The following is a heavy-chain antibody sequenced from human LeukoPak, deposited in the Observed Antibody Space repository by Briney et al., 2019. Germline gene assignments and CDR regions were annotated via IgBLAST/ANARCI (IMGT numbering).Heavy chain of an antibody. Sequence: MSGGPLRLSCANSGCTFSSYSMNWVRHAPGKRLEWVSSISSSSSYIYYADSVKGRFTISRDNAKNSLYLQMNSLRAEDTAVYYCARDPGGTLDYWGQGTLVTVSS. CDR2: ISSSSSYI. J-gene: IGHJ4*02. CDR1: GCTFSSYS. CDR3: ARDPGGTLDY. D-gene: IGHD2-15*01. V-gene: IGHV3-21*01.